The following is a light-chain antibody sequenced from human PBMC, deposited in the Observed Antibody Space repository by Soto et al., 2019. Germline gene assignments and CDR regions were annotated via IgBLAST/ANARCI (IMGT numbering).Light chain of an antibody. CDR3: QQYNNWPYT. V-gene: IGKV3-15*01. CDR2: GAS. CDR1: PSVSSN. Sequence: EIVMTQSPATLSVSPGERATLACRASPSVSSNLAWYQQKPVQAPRLLIYGASTRATGLPARFSGSGSGTDFTLTISSLQSEDFAVYYCQQYNNWPYTFGQGTKLEIK. J-gene: IGKJ2*01.